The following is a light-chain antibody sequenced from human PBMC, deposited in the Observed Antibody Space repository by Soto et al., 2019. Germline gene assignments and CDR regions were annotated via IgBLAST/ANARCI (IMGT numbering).Light chain of an antibody. Sequence: QSVLTQPPSVSGSPGQSITISCTGTSSDVGGHNYVSWYRHHPGKAPKLMIYEVSNRPSGVSDRFSGSKSDNTASLTISGLQAEDEADYYCSSYTSSSTWVFGGGTKLTVL. CDR2: EVS. CDR1: SSDVGGHNY. V-gene: IGLV2-14*01. J-gene: IGLJ3*02. CDR3: SSYTSSSTWV.